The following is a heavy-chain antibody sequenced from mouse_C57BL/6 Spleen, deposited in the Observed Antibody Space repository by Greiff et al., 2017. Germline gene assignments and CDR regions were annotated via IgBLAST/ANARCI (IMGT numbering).Heavy chain of an antibody. CDR1: GYTFTSYW. Sequence: QVQLQQPGAELVKPGASVKMSCKASGYTFTSYWITWVKQRPGQGLEWIGDIYPGSGSTNYNEKFKSKATLTVDTSSSTAYMQLSSLTSEDSAVYYCATYDGYYVWFAYWGQGTLVTVAA. J-gene: IGHJ3*01. CDR3: ATYDGYYVWFAY. CDR2: IYPGSGST. V-gene: IGHV1-55*01. D-gene: IGHD2-3*01.